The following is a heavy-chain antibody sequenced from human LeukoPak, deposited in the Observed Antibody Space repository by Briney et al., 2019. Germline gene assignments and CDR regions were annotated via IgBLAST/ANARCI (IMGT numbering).Heavy chain of an antibody. CDR3: ARHRFASAVILDY. D-gene: IGHD2-21*02. CDR1: GGAVSSFY. V-gene: IGHV4-59*08. J-gene: IGHJ4*02. CDR2: FYYSGST. Sequence: SETLSLTCSVSGGAVSSFYWSWIRQPPGKGLEWIGYFYYSGSTKYNPSLKSRVTMSGDTSKNQLSLKLRSVTAAGTAVYYCARHRFASAVILDYWGQGDLVTVSS.